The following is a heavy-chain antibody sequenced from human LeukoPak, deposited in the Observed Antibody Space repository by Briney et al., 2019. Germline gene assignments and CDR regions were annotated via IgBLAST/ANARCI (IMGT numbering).Heavy chain of an antibody. D-gene: IGHD1-26*01. Sequence: PGGSLRLSCAASGFTFSSYAMHWVRQAPGRGLEYVSAISSDGGSTFYANSVKGRFTISRDNSKNTLYLQMGSLRAEDVAVYYCARTGSPHGAYDYWGQGTLVTVSS. J-gene: IGHJ4*02. CDR3: ARTGSPHGAYDY. V-gene: IGHV3-64*01. CDR2: ISSDGGST. CDR1: GFTFSSYA.